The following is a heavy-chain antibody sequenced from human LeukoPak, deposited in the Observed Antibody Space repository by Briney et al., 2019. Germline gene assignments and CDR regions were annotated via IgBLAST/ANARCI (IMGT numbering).Heavy chain of an antibody. CDR2: IYYSGST. D-gene: IGHD1-26*01. CDR3: AREISRSGSYSGNGPKVTYYGMDV. Sequence: SETLSLTCTVSGGSISSYYWSWIRQPPGKGLEWIGYIYYSGSTNYNPSLKSRVTISVDTSKNQFSLKLSSVTAADTAVYYCAREISRSGSYSGNGPKVTYYGMDVWGQGTTVTVSS. J-gene: IGHJ6*02. V-gene: IGHV4-59*01. CDR1: GGSISSYY.